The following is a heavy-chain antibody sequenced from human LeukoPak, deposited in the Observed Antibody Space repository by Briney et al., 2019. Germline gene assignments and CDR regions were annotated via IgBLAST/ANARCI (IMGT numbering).Heavy chain of an antibody. CDR1: GGSISTYY. Sequence: PSETLSLTCTVSGGSISTYYWSWIRQPPGKGLEWIGFIYYSGSANYNPSLKSRVTISVDTSKNHFSLKLSSVTAADTAVYYCARGGNPYYYGSPALHFDYWGQGTLVTVSS. CDR2: IYYSGSA. J-gene: IGHJ4*02. D-gene: IGHD3-10*01. V-gene: IGHV4-59*12. CDR3: ARGGNPYYYGSPALHFDY.